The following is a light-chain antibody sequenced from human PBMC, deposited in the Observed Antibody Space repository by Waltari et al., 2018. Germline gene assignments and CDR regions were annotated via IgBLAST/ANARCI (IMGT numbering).Light chain of an antibody. CDR2: RNN. V-gene: IGLV1-47*01. CDR1: SSNIGSNY. J-gene: IGLJ2*01. CDR3: AAWDDSLSGVV. Sequence: QSVLTQPPSASGTPGQRVTISFSGSSSNIGSNYVYWYQQRPGTAPKLLIYRNNQRPSGVPDRFSGSKSGTSASLAISGLRSEDEADYYCAAWDDSLSGVVFGGGTKLTVL.